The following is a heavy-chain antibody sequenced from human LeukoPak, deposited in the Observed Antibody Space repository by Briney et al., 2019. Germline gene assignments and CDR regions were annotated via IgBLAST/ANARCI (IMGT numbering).Heavy chain of an antibody. D-gene: IGHD2-15*01. V-gene: IGHV3-33*06. CDR3: AKQLGYCSDGSCYFPY. CDR1: GFTFSTYG. J-gene: IGHJ4*02. CDR2: IWSDGNIK. Sequence: GGSLRLSCTASGFTFSTYGMHWVRQAPGKGLEWVAIIWSDGNIKYYADSVKGRFTISRDNSKSTLCLQMNSLRAEDTAVYYCAKQLGYCSDGSCYFPYWGQGTLVTVSS.